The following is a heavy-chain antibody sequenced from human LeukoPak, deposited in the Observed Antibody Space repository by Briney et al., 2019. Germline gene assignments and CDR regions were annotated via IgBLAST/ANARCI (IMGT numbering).Heavy chain of an antibody. CDR1: GFTFGDYA. Sequence: PGRSLRLSCTASGFTFGDYAMSWFRQAPGKGLEWVGFIRSKAYGGTTEYAASVKGRFTISRDDSKSIAYLQMNSLKTEDTAAYYCTQGIAAAGSRGYYFDDWGQGTLVTVSS. D-gene: IGHD6-13*01. CDR3: TQGIAAAGSRGYYFDD. CDR2: IRSKAYGGTT. J-gene: IGHJ4*02. V-gene: IGHV3-49*03.